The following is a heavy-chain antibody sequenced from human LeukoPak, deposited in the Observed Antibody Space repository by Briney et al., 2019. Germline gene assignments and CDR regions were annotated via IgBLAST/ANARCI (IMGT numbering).Heavy chain of an antibody. J-gene: IGHJ4*02. CDR3: ASFASNLIGLDY. Sequence: GGSLRLSCAASGFTFSSYAMSWVRQAPGKGLEWVSSISSSSSYIYYADSVKGRFTISRDSAKNSLYLQMNSLRAEDTAVYYCASFASNLIGLDYWGQGTLVTVSS. D-gene: IGHD3-16*02. CDR1: GFTFSSYA. CDR2: ISSSSSYI. V-gene: IGHV3-21*01.